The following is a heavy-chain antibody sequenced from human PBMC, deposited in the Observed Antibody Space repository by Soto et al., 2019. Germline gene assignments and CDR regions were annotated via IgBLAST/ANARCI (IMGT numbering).Heavy chain of an antibody. J-gene: IGHJ4*02. CDR3: VSSYAL. CDR1: GFTLSSAW. V-gene: IGHV3-7*05. Sequence: EVQLVESGGGLVQPGGSLRLSCAASGFTLSSAWMTWVRQAPGKGLEWVANIKEDGSERYYVHSVEGRFTVSRDNAKNSLYLQMDCLRAEEAAIYYCVSSYALWGQGTQVTVTS. D-gene: IGHD2-2*01. CDR2: IKEDGSER.